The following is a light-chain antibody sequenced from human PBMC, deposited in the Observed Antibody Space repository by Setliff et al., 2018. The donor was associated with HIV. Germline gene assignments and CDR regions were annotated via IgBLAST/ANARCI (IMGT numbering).Light chain of an antibody. CDR1: SSDVGGYNY. Sequence: QSALTQPRSVSGSPGQSVTTSCTGTSSDVGGYNYVSWYQQHPGKAPKLMIYDVSKRPSGVPDRFSGSKSGYTASLTISGLQAEDEADYYCCSYAGSYKVFGTGTKATVL. CDR2: DVS. J-gene: IGLJ1*01. CDR3: CSYAGSYKV. V-gene: IGLV2-11*01.